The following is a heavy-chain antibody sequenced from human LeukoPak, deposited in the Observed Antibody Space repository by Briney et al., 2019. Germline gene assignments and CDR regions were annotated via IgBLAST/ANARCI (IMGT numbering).Heavy chain of an antibody. CDR2: IIPILGIA. J-gene: IGHJ4*02. CDR1: GGTFSSYA. CDR3: ARERDYYDSSGLIDY. V-gene: IGHV1-69*04. D-gene: IGHD3-22*01. Sequence: SVKVSCKASGGTFSSYAISWVRQAPGQGLEWMGRIIPILGIANYAQKFQGRVTITADKSTSTAYMELSSLRSEDTAVYYCARERDYYDSSGLIDYWGQGTLVTVSS.